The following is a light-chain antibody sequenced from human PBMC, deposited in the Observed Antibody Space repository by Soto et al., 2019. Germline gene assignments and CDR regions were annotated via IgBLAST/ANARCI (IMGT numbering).Light chain of an antibody. CDR3: QQYYSTPRT. CDR2: WAS. Sequence: IVMTQSPDSLAVSLGERATINYKSSQSVLYNSDNKNYLVWFQQKPGQPPKLLIYWASTRQSGVPDRFSGSGSGTDFTLTISSLQAEDVAVYYCQQYYSTPRTFGQGTKVEIK. V-gene: IGKV4-1*01. CDR1: QSVLYNSDNKNY. J-gene: IGKJ1*01.